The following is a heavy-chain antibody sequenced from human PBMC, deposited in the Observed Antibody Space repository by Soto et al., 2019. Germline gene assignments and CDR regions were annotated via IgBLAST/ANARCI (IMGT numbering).Heavy chain of an antibody. D-gene: IGHD2-2*02. V-gene: IGHV3-30*18. CDR1: GFTFSSYG. Sequence: LRLSCAASGFTFSSYGMHWVRQAPGKGLEWVAVISYDGSNKYYADSVKGRFTISRDNSKNTLYLQMNSLRAEDTAVYYCAKEGAIPAAIYLDYWGQGTLVTVSS. CDR2: ISYDGSNK. CDR3: AKEGAIPAAIYLDY. J-gene: IGHJ4*02.